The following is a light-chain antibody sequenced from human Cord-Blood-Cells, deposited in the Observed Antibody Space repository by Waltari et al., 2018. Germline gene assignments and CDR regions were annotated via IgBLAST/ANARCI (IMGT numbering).Light chain of an antibody. J-gene: IGKJ4*01. CDR2: AAS. CDR1: QSISRY. V-gene: IGKV1-39*01. Sequence: DIQMTQSPSSLSASVGDRVTITCRASQSISRYLNWYQQKPGKAPKLLVYAASSLQSGVPSRFSGTGSETDFTLCITSLQPEDFATFYWQQSYSTPPTFCGGTKVEIK. CDR3: QQSYSTPPT.